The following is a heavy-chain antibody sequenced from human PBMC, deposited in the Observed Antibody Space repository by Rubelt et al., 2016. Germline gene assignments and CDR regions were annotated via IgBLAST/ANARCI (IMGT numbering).Heavy chain of an antibody. CDR1: GGSFSDYF. CDR3: ARRAVTTGLSF. J-gene: IGHJ4*02. Sequence: QVQLQQWGGGLLKPSETLSLTCAVYGGSFSDYFWTWIRQPPGKGLEWIGEINHSGSTNYNPSLKSRVTISVGSCKNQFSLKLSSVTAADTAVYYGARRAVTTGLSFWSQGSLVTVSS. CDR2: INHSGST. V-gene: IGHV4-34*01. D-gene: IGHD4-17*01.